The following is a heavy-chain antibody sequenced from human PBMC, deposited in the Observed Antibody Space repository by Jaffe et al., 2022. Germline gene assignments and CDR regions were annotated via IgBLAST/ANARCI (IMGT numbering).Heavy chain of an antibody. Sequence: QVQLVESGGGVVQPGRSLRLSCAASGFTFSSYGMHWVRQAPGKGLEWVAVISYDGSNKYYADSVKGRFTISRDNSKNTLYLQMNSLRAEDTAVYYCAKGDYSNYFIDYWGQGTLVTVSS. CDR3: AKGDYSNYFIDY. CDR2: ISYDGSNK. J-gene: IGHJ4*02. V-gene: IGHV3-30*18. CDR1: GFTFSSYG. D-gene: IGHD4-4*01.